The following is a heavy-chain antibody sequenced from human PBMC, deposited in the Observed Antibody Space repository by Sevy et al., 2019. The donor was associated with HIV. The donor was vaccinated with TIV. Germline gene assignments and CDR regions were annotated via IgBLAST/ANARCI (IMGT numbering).Heavy chain of an antibody. Sequence: GGSLRLSCAASGITFSDHYMSWIRQAPGKGLEWVAYITNSGTTKYHADSVKGRFTISRDNARNSLYLQMNSLTADDAAVYYCVRDSPYTSDDHWYFGIDVWGQGTTVTVSS. V-gene: IGHV3-11*01. CDR2: ITNSGTTK. CDR1: GITFSDHY. J-gene: IGHJ6*02. CDR3: VRDSPYTSDDHWYFGIDV. D-gene: IGHD3-22*01.